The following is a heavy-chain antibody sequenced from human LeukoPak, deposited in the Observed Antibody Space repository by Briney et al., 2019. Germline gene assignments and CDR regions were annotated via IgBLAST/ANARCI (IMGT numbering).Heavy chain of an antibody. CDR2: ISGSGGST. J-gene: IGHJ4*02. V-gene: IGHV3-23*01. CDR1: GFTFSSYA. Sequence: GGSLRLSCAASGFTFSSYAMSWVRQAPGKGLEWVSAISGSGGSTYYADSVKGRFTISRDNSKNTLYLQMNRLRAEDTAVYYCAKLGWELPSYYFDYWGQGTLVTVSS. CDR3: AKLGWELPSYYFDY. D-gene: IGHD1-26*01.